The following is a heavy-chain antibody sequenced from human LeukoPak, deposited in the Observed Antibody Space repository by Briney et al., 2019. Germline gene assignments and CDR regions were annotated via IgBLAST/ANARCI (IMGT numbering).Heavy chain of an antibody. CDR2: INPNSGGT. CDR1: GYTFTGYY. D-gene: IGHD1-26*01. J-gene: IGHJ3*02. CDR3: ARAGGGSYPMALNAFDI. V-gene: IGHV1-2*02. Sequence: ASVKVSCKASGYTFTGYYMHWVRQAPGQGLEWMGWINPNSGGTNYAQKFQGRVTMTRDTSISTAYMELSRLRSDDTAVYYCARAGGGSYPMALNAFDIWGQGTMVTVSS.